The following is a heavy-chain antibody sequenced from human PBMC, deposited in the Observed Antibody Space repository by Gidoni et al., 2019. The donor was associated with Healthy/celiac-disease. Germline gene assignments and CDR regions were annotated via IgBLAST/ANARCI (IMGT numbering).Heavy chain of an antibody. CDR3: ARRDCSSTSCYFNWFDP. V-gene: IGHV4-31*03. Sequence: QVQLQESGPGLVKPSQTLSLTCTVSGGSISSGGYYWSWIRQHPGKGLEWIGYIYYSGSTYYNPSLKSRVTISVDTSKNQFSLKLSSVTAADTAVYYCARRDCSSTSCYFNWFDPWGQGTLVTVSS. D-gene: IGHD2-2*01. J-gene: IGHJ5*02. CDR2: IYYSGST. CDR1: GGSISSGGYY.